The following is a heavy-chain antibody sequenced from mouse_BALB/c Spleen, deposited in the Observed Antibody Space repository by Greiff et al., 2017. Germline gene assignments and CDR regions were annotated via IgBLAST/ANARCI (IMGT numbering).Heavy chain of an antibody. Sequence: EVMLVESGGGLVQPGGSRKLSCAASGFTFSSFGMHWVRQAPEKGLEWVAYISSGSSTIYYADTVKGRFAISRDNPKNTLFLQMTSLRSEDTAMYYCARLNGNYAMDYWGQGTSVTVSS. CDR2: ISSGSSTI. CDR3: ARLNGNYAMDY. D-gene: IGHD2-1*01. CDR1: GFTFSSFG. V-gene: IGHV5-17*02. J-gene: IGHJ4*01.